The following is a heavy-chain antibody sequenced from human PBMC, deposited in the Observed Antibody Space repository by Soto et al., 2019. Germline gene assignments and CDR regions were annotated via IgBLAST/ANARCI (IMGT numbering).Heavy chain of an antibody. CDR2: IIPIFGTA. Sequence: ASVKVSCKASGGTFSSYAISWVRQAPGQGLEWMGGIIPIFGTANYAQKFQGRVTITADESTSTAYMELSSLRSEDTAVYYCARRRTGTTFSSNPTNFYYYYYYGMDVWGQGTTVTVSS. J-gene: IGHJ6*02. CDR3: ARRRTGTTFSSNPTNFYYYYYYGMDV. V-gene: IGHV1-69*13. CDR1: GGTFSSYA. D-gene: IGHD1-7*01.